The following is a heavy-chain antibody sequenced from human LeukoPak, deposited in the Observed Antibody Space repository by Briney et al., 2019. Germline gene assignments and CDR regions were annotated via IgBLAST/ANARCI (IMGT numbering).Heavy chain of an antibody. CDR2: ISSSSSYI. D-gene: IGHD6-13*01. J-gene: IGHJ6*03. CDR1: GFTFSSYS. CDR3: ARDFRAAAPHDYYYYMDV. Sequence: GGSLRLSCAASGFTFSSYSMNWVRQAPGKGLEWVSSISSSSSYIYYADSVKGRFTISRDNAKNSLYLQMNSLRAEDTAVYYCARDFRAAAPHDYYYYMDVWGKGTTVTVPS. V-gene: IGHV3-21*01.